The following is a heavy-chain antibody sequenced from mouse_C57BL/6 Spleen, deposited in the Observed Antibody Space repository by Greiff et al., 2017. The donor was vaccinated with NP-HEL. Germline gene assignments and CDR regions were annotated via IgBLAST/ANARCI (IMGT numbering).Heavy chain of an antibody. CDR1: GYTFTSYW. D-gene: IGHD3-3*01. V-gene: IGHV1-64*01. J-gene: IGHJ2*01. Sequence: VQLQQPGAELVKPGASVKLSCKASGYTFTSYWMHWVKQRPGQGLEWIGMIHPNSGSTNYNEKFKSKATLTVDKSSSTAYMQLSSLTSEDSAVYYCERRAGRGDYFDYWGQGTTLTVSS. CDR3: ERRAGRGDYFDY. CDR2: IHPNSGST.